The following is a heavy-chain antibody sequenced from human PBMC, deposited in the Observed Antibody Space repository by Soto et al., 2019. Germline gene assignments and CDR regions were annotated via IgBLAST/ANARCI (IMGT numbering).Heavy chain of an antibody. CDR1: GYTLTAYP. CDR3: ARGNHSGYGTRDHAFDI. J-gene: IGHJ3*02. CDR2: INAGNGNT. V-gene: IGHV1-3*01. Sequence: GASVKVSCKASGYTLTAYPMHWVRQAPGQRLEWMGWINAGNGNTMYSQQFQARVTITRDTSASTAYMELSSLRSEDTAVYYCARGNHSGYGTRDHAFDIWGQGTMVTVSS. D-gene: IGHD5-12*01.